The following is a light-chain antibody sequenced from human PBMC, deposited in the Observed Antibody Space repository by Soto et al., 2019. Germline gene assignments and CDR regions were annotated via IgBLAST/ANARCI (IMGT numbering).Light chain of an antibody. CDR1: QSIAYW. CDR3: QQYNSFSKT. J-gene: IGKJ1*01. V-gene: IGKV1-5*01. Sequence: SQLTQSPSRSSTPVGDRVTITFRARQSIAYWLAWYQQKPGKAPNLLIYAASTLETGVPSRFSGSGYGTEFTLTIASLQPDDSATYYCQQYNSFSKTFGRGTKVDIK. CDR2: AAS.